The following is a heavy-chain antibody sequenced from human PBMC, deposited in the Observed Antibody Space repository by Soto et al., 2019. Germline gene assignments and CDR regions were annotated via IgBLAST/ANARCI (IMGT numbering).Heavy chain of an antibody. V-gene: IGHV3-30*18. Sequence: GGSLRLSCAASGFTFSSYGMHWVRQAPGKGLEWVAVISYDGSNKYYADSVKGRFTISRDNSKNTLYLQMNSLRAEDTAVYYCAKDAIDYSNYVGYYFDYWGQGTLVTVSS. CDR1: GFTFSSYG. D-gene: IGHD4-4*01. J-gene: IGHJ4*02. CDR2: ISYDGSNK. CDR3: AKDAIDYSNYVGYYFDY.